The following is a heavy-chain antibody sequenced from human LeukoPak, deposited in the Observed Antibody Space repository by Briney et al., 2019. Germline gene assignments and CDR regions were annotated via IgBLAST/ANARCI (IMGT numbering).Heavy chain of an antibody. Sequence: GGSLRLSCAASGFTFSSYWMSWVRQAPGKGLEWVANIKQDGSEKYYVDSVKGRFTISRDNAKNSLYLQMNSLRAEDTAVYYCAREGDGYSEGWFDPWGQGTLVTVSS. CDR3: AREGDGYSEGWFDP. CDR2: IKQDGSEK. V-gene: IGHV3-7*01. D-gene: IGHD5-24*01. J-gene: IGHJ5*02. CDR1: GFTFSSYW.